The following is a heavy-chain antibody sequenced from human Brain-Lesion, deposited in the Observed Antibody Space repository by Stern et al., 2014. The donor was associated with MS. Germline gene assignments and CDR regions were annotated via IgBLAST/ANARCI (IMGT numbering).Heavy chain of an antibody. D-gene: IGHD3-3*01. V-gene: IGHV1-2*02. Sequence: VESGAEVKKPGASVKVSCKTSGYIFTGYYIHWVRQAPGQGLEWMAWINPNTGGTKYAQKFQGRVTMSRDTSISTAYVELSSLTSDETAVYYCARDQRGITIFGVVTDYYYLGMDVWGQGTTVTVSS. CDR2: INPNTGGT. CDR3: ARDQRGITIFGVVTDYYYLGMDV. J-gene: IGHJ6*02. CDR1: GYIFTGYY.